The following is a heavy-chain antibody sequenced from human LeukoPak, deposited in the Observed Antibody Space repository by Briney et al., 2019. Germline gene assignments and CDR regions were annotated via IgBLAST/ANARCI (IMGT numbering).Heavy chain of an antibody. V-gene: IGHV1-46*01. J-gene: IGHJ4*02. Sequence: ASVKVSCKASGYTFTSYYMHWVRQAPGQGLEWMGIINPSGGSTSYAQKFQGRVTLTRDTSTSTVYMELSSLRSEDTAVYYCARDQTYGDYGGIPDYWGQGTLVTVSS. CDR3: ARDQTYGDYGGIPDY. CDR1: GYTFTSYY. CDR2: INPSGGST. D-gene: IGHD4-17*01.